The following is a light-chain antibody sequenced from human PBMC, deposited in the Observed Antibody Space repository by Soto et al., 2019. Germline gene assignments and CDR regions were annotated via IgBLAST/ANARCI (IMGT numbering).Light chain of an antibody. CDR3: SSYAGSKYVV. Sequence: QSALTQPPSASGSPGQSVTISCTGTSSDVGSYNYVSWYQQHPGKAPKLMIYEVSKRPSGVPDRFSGSKSGNTASLTVSGLQAEDEADYYCSSYAGSKYVVFGGGTKLTVL. CDR1: SSDVGSYNY. CDR2: EVS. J-gene: IGLJ2*01. V-gene: IGLV2-8*01.